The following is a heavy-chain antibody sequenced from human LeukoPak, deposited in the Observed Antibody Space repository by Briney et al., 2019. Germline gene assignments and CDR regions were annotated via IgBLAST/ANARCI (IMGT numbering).Heavy chain of an antibody. Sequence: SETLSLTCTVSGGSISSYYWGWIRQPAGKGLEWIGRIYTSGSTNYNPSLKSRVIISVDKSKNQFSLKLTSVTAADTAVYYCARLNGDYDWGNWFDPWGQGTLVTVSS. CDR3: ARLNGDYDWGNWFDP. D-gene: IGHD3-16*01. J-gene: IGHJ5*02. CDR2: IYTSGST. V-gene: IGHV4-4*07. CDR1: GGSISSYY.